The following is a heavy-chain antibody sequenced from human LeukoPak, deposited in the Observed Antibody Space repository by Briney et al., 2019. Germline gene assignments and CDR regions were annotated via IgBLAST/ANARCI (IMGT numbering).Heavy chain of an antibody. D-gene: IGHD3-10*01. CDR1: GYTFTSYG. CDR2: ISAYNGNT. Sequence: ASVKVSCKASGYTFTSYGISWVRQAPGQGLEWMEWISAYNGNTNYAQKLQGRVTMTTDTSTSTAYMELRSLRSDDTAVYYCARDLGITMVRGVFDYWGQGTLVTVSS. J-gene: IGHJ4*02. CDR3: ARDLGITMVRGVFDY. V-gene: IGHV1-18*01.